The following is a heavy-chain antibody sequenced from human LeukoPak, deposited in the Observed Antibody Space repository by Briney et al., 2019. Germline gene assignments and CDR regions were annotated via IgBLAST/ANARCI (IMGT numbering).Heavy chain of an antibody. D-gene: IGHD3-3*01. J-gene: IGHJ4*02. CDR2: IYYSGTA. V-gene: IGHV4-31*03. Sequence: SQTLSLTCTVSGGSIGSGDYYWNWIRQHPEKGLEWVGYIYYSGTAYYNPSLRSRATISIDTSQNQISLRLTSVTAADTAVYYCARGYDGVTIYFDYWGQGSLVTVSS. CDR1: GGSIGSGDYY. CDR3: ARGYDGVTIYFDY.